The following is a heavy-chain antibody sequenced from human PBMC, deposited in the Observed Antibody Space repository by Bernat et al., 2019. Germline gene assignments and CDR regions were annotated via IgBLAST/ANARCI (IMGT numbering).Heavy chain of an antibody. D-gene: IGHD3-22*01. V-gene: IGHV3-53*01. J-gene: IGHJ6*02. Sequence: EVQLVESGGGLIQPGGSLGLSCAASGFTVSSNYMSWVRQAPGKGLEWVSVIYSGGSTYYADSVKGRFTISRDNSKNTLYLQMNSLRAEDTAVYYCAGSGYSQYYYGLDVWGQGTTVTVSS. CDR2: IYSGGST. CDR1: GFTVSSNY. CDR3: AGSGYSQYYYGLDV.